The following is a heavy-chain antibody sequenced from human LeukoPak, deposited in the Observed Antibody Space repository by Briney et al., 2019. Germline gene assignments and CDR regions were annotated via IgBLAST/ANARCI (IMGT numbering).Heavy chain of an antibody. Sequence: GGSLRLSCAASGFTFSSYAMSWVRQAPGKGLEGVSAISGSGGSTYYAASVKGRFTISRDNSKNTLYLQMNSLRAEDTAVYYCAQGEGLPGYWGQGTLVTVSS. CDR1: GFTFSSYA. D-gene: IGHD3-16*01. J-gene: IGHJ4*02. CDR2: ISGSGGST. CDR3: AQGEGLPGY. V-gene: IGHV3-23*01.